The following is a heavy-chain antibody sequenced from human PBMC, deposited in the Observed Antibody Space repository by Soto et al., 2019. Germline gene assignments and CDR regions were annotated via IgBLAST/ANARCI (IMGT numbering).Heavy chain of an antibody. CDR3: ARDPVAAAGRYYYYYYGMDV. CDR1: GYTFTSYD. D-gene: IGHD6-13*01. CDR2: MNPNIGNT. J-gene: IGHJ6*02. Sequence: GASVKVSCKASGYTFTSYDINWVRQATGQGLEWMRWMNPNIGNTTYAQKFQGRVTMTTDDSTSTAYMELSSLRSEDTAVYYCARDPVAAAGRYYYYYYGMDVWGQGTTVTVSS. V-gene: IGHV1-8*01.